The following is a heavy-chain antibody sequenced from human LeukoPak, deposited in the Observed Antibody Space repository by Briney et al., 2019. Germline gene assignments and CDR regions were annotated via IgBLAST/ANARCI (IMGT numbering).Heavy chain of an antibody. CDR2: FDPEDGET. J-gene: IGHJ4*02. CDR1: GYTLAEFS. CDR3: VASSPQNWKSHDY. V-gene: IGHV1-24*01. D-gene: IGHD1-1*01. Sequence: TSVNVSCKVSGYTLAEFSMHWARQATGTGLEWMGGFDPEDGETIYAQKFQGRFSMTENTSTDTAYMGLSSLRSEETAVYYCVASSPQNWKSHDYWGQGTLVTVSS.